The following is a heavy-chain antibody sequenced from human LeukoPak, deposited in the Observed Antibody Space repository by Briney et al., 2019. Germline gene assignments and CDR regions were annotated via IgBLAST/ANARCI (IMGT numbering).Heavy chain of an antibody. CDR1: GGSISSGDYY. CDR3: ASISVGTNWFDP. Sequence: PSQTLSLTCTVSGGSISSGDYYWSWLRQPPGTGLEWIGYIYYSGSTYYNSSLKSRVTISVDTSKNQFSLKLSSVTAADTAVYYCASISVGTNWFDPWGQGTPVTVSS. J-gene: IGHJ5*02. V-gene: IGHV4-30-4*01. CDR2: IYYSGST. D-gene: IGHD1-1*01.